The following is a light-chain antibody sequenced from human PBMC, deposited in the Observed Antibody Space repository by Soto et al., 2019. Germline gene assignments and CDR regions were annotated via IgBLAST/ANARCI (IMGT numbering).Light chain of an antibody. CDR3: NSFAGSAHVV. J-gene: IGLJ2*01. V-gene: IGLV2-8*01. CDR2: DVS. CDR1: SSDVGAYNY. Sequence: QSVLAQPPSASGSPGQSVTISCTGTSSDVGAYNYVSWYQQHPGKAPKLIIYDVSQRPSGVPDRFSGSKSGNTASLTVSGLQAEDEAVYYCNSFAGSAHVVFGGGPKLTVL.